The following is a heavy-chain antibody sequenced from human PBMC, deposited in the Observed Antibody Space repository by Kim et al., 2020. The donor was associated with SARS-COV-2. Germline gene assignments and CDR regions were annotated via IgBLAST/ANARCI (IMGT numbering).Heavy chain of an antibody. CDR3: AKTPPVVGARGWGGGSSGYRVTSSSYYYGMDV. Sequence: GGSLRLSCAASGFTFSSYAMSWVRQAPGKGLEWVSAISGSGGSTYYADSVKGRFTISRDNSKNTLYLQMNSLRAEDTAVYYCAKTPPVVGARGWGGGSSGYRVTSSSYYYGMDVWGQGTTVTVSS. V-gene: IGHV3-23*01. CDR2: ISGSGGST. CDR1: GFTFSSYA. J-gene: IGHJ6*02. D-gene: IGHD3-22*01.